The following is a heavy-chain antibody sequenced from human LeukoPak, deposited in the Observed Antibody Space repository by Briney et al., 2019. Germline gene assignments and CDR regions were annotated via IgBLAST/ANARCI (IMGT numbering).Heavy chain of an antibody. Sequence: GALRLSCAASGFTFSSYAMSWVRQAPGEGLEWVSAISGSGGSTYYADSVKGRFTISRDNSKNTLYLQMNSLRAEDTAVYYCARALLRLGYFDYWGQGTLVTVSS. CDR2: ISGSGGST. CDR3: ARALLRLGYFDY. CDR1: GFTFSSYA. J-gene: IGHJ4*02. D-gene: IGHD3-16*01. V-gene: IGHV3-23*01.